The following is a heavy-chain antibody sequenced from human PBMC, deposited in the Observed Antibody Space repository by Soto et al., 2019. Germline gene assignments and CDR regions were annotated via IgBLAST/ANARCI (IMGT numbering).Heavy chain of an antibody. V-gene: IGHV3-15*01. CDR1: GFTFSNAW. D-gene: IGHD3-22*01. CDR3: HHYYDSSGYTHFDY. J-gene: IGHJ4*02. CDR2: IKSKTDGGTT. Sequence: GGSLRLSFAASGFTFSNAWMSWVRQATGKGLEWVARIKSKTDGGTTDYAAPVKGRFTISRDDSKNTLYLQMNSLKTEHTAVYYRHHYYDSSGYTHFDYWGQGTLVTVSS.